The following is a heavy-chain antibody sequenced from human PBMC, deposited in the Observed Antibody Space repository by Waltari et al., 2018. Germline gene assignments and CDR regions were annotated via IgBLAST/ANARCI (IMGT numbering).Heavy chain of an antibody. J-gene: IGHJ4*02. Sequence: QVQLQESGPGLVKPSGTLSLTCAVSGGSISSSNWWSWVRQPPGTGLEWIGEIYHSGSTNYNPSSKSRVTISVDKSKKQFSLKLSSVTAADTAVYYGARIMTTVTTEDYWGQGTLVTVSS. V-gene: IGHV4-4*02. CDR3: ARIMTTVTTEDY. CDR1: GGSISSSNW. CDR2: IYHSGST. D-gene: IGHD4-17*01.